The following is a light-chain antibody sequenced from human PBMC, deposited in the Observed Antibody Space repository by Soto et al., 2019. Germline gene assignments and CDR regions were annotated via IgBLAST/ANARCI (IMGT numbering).Light chain of an antibody. CDR2: EVN. CDR1: SSDIGTYKY. CDR3: SSYTTIKTFF. J-gene: IGLJ2*01. V-gene: IGLV2-14*01. Sequence: ALTPPAPASGSPGQASTIHFTVTSSDIGTYKYFYWFQHHPGKATKLIIFEVNNRPSGNSDRFSGLTSASTAYPTISGVQPEDEADYHCSSYTTIKTFFFGGGTKVTVL.